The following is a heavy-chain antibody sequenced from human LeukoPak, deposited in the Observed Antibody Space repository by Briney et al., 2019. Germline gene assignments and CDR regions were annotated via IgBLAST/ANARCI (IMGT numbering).Heavy chain of an antibody. D-gene: IGHD3-10*01. J-gene: IGHJ6*03. V-gene: IGHV1-8*01. CDR2: MNPNSGNT. Sequence: GASVKVSCKASGYTFISYDINWVRQATGQGLEWMGWMNPNSGNTGYAQKFQGRVTMTRNTSISTAYMELSSLRSEDTAVYYCARRGSGSYFGYYYYMDVWGKGTTVTVSS. CDR3: ARRGSGSYFGYYYYMDV. CDR1: GYTFISYD.